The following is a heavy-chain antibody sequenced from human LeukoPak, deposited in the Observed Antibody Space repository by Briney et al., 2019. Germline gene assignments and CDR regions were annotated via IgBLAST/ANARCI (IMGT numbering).Heavy chain of an antibody. J-gene: IGHJ5*02. CDR1: GFTFSNAW. CDR2: IKSKTDGGTT. Sequence: PGGSLRLSCAASGFTFSNAWMSWVRQAPGKGLEWVGRIKSKTDGGTTDYAAPVKDRFTISRDDAKNTLYLQLNSLKTEDTAVYYCARYCSSITCYKPPWGQGTLVTVSS. V-gene: IGHV3-15*01. D-gene: IGHD2-2*02. CDR3: ARYCSSITCYKPP.